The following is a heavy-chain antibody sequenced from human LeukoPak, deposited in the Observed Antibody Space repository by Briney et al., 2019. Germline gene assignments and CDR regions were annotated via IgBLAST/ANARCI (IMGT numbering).Heavy chain of an antibody. J-gene: IGHJ4*02. V-gene: IGHV1-2*02. Sequence: GASVKVSCKASGYTFTCYYMHWVRQAPGQGLEWMGWINPNSGGTNYAQKFQGRVTMTRDTSISTAYMELSRLRSDDTAVYYCARRGYSGYGHFDYWGQGTLVTVSS. CDR2: INPNSGGT. D-gene: IGHD5-12*01. CDR3: ARRGYSGYGHFDY. CDR1: GYTFTCYY.